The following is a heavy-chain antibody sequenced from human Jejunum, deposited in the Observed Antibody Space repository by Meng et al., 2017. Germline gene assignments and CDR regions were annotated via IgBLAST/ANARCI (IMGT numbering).Heavy chain of an antibody. V-gene: IGHV4-61*01. Sequence: QVQCQASCLGLVRPSATLCLTFNVAGGSVSCGNYYLSWIRQPPGKGLEWIGYIYYSVSTNYSPSLKSRVTISVDTSTNQFSLKMSSVTAADTAVYYCARGGFFEAAAANLIDSWGQGTLVTVSS. CDR2: IYYSVST. J-gene: IGHJ4*02. D-gene: IGHD6-13*01. CDR1: GGSVSCGNYY. CDR3: ARGGFFEAAAANLIDS.